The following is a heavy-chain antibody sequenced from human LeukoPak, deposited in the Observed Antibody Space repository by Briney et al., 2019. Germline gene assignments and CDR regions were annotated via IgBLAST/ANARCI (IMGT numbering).Heavy chain of an antibody. D-gene: IGHD2-21*01. V-gene: IGHV3-23*01. CDR1: GFIFSHYT. CDR2: INGSGDAT. J-gene: IGHJ4*02. Sequence: GGSLRLSRAASGFIFSHYTMTWVRQAPGKGLEWVSSINGSGDATKYADSVMGRFTISRDNSKNTVSLQMNSLRAEDTAVYYCAKSDCGSDGCKLLNYWGQGTLVTASS. CDR3: AKSDCGSDGCKLLNY.